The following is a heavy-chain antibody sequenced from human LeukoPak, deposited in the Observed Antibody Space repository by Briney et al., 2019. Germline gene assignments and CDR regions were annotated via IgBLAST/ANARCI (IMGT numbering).Heavy chain of an antibody. CDR3: TRREINNVDTAMGIDY. J-gene: IGHJ4*02. D-gene: IGHD5-18*01. CDR2: IKQDGSET. Sequence: GGSLRLSCAASGFMFSSYWMSWVRQAPGKGLEWGANIKQDGSETYYVDSVKGRFTISRDNANNSLYLQMNSLRAEDTAVYYCTRREINNVDTAMGIDYWGQGTLVTVSS. V-gene: IGHV3-7*01. CDR1: GFMFSSYW.